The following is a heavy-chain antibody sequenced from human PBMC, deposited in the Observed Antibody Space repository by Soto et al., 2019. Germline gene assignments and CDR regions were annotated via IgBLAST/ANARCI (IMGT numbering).Heavy chain of an antibody. CDR2: IWYDGSNK. D-gene: IGHD3-3*01. J-gene: IGHJ4*02. CDR1: GFTSSSYG. V-gene: IGHV3-33*01. CDR3: ARGTKGLDY. Sequence: QVQLVESGGGVVQPGRSLRLSCAASGFTSSSYGMHWVRQAPGKGLEWVAVIWYDGSNKYYADSVKGRFTISRDNSKNTLYLQMNSLRAEDTAVYYCARGTKGLDYWGQGTLVTVSS.